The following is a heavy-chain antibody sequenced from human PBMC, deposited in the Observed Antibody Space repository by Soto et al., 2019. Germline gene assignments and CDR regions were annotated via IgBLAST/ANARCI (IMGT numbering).Heavy chain of an antibody. D-gene: IGHD4-17*01. V-gene: IGHV3-23*01. J-gene: IGHJ3*02. Sequence: PGGSLRLSCAASGFTFSTYAMSWVRQAPGEGLEWVSAISGSGDSTYSADSVRGRFTISRDNSINTLYLQMNNLGNEDTAVYYCAHPRGYGVFDAYDIWGQGTMVTVSS. CDR3: AHPRGYGVFDAYDI. CDR1: GFTFSTYA. CDR2: ISGSGDST.